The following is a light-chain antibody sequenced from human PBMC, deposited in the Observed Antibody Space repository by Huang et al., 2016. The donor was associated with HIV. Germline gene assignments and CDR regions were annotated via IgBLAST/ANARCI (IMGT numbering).Light chain of an antibody. J-gene: IGKJ3*01. CDR2: DAS. Sequence: EIVLIQSPATLSLSPGERATLSCRASQTIGNYLAWFQQKPVQAPRLLINDASKRATGIPGRFSGSGSGTDFTLTISSLEPEDVALYFCQHRSNSGRITFGPGTRVHV. CDR1: QTIGNY. V-gene: IGKV3-11*01. CDR3: QHRSNSGRIT.